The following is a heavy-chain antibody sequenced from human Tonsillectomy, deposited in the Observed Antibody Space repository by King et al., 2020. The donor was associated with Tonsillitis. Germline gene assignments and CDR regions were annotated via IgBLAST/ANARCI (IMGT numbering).Heavy chain of an antibody. J-gene: IGHJ3*02. D-gene: IGHD3-9*01. CDR1: GFTFGTYT. CDR3: VKSARYDFLTTYCRGFDI. CDR2: ISGSGDMT. Sequence: VQLVESGGGLVQPGGSLRLSCAASGFTFGTYTMNWVRQAPGKGLEWVAAISGSGDMTSYADSVRGRFTISRDNSNNTLYLQMNSLRAEDTAVYYCVKSARYDFLTTYCRGFDIWGQGTVVTVSS. V-gene: IGHV3-23*04.